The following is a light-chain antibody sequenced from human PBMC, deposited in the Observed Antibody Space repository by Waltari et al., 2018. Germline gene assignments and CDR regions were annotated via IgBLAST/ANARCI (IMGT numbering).Light chain of an antibody. CDR3: QQSYSTPLT. CDR2: AAS. Sequence: DIQMTQSPSSLSASLGDRVTITGRASQSISSYLNWYQQKPGKAPKLLIYAASRLQSGVPSRFSGSGSGTDFTLTISSLQPEDFATYYCQQSYSTPLTFGGGTKVEIK. V-gene: IGKV1-39*01. J-gene: IGKJ4*01. CDR1: QSISSY.